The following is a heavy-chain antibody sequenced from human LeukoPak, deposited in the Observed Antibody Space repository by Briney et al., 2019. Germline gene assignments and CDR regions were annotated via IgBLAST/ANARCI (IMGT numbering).Heavy chain of an antibody. CDR3: ARDLYGGTSATFDY. Sequence: PGASVKVSCKASGYTFTGYYMHWVRQAPGQGLEWMGWINPNSGGTYYAQKFQGRVTMTSDTSISTAYMELGRLRSDNTAVYYCARDLYGGTSATFDYWGQGTLVTVSS. D-gene: IGHD4-23*01. CDR1: GYTFTGYY. J-gene: IGHJ4*02. CDR2: INPNSGGT. V-gene: IGHV1-2*02.